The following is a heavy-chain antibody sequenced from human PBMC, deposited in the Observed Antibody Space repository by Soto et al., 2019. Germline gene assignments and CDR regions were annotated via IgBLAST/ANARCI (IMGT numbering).Heavy chain of an antibody. CDR1: GGTFSSYA. J-gene: IGHJ5*02. Sequence: WASVKVSCKASGGTFSSYAISWVRQAPGQGLEWMGGIIPIFGTANYAQKFQGRVTVTADESTSTAYMELSSLRSEDTAVYYCARGGVFGVVISNWFDPWGQGALVTVSS. CDR3: ARGGVFGVVISNWFDP. V-gene: IGHV1-69*13. CDR2: IIPIFGTA. D-gene: IGHD3-3*01.